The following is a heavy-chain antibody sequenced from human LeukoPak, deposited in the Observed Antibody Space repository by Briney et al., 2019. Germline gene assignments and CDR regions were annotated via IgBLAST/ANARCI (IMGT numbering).Heavy chain of an antibody. CDR2: ISSNGGNT. V-gene: IGHV3-64*01. D-gene: IGHD1/OR15-1a*01. CDR3: AKESNWDSSPDY. Sequence: PGGSLRLSCAASGFTFSSHAMHWVRQAPGKGLEYVSVISSNGGNTYYANSVKGRFTTSRDNSKNTLYLQMGSLRAEDMAVYYCAKESNWDSSPDYWGQGTLVTVSS. CDR1: GFTFSSHA. J-gene: IGHJ4*02.